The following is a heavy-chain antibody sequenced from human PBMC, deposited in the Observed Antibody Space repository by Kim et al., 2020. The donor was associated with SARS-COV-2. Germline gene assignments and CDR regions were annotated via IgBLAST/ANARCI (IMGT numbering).Heavy chain of an antibody. J-gene: IGHJ4*02. D-gene: IGHD4-17*01. CDR2: INHSGST. CDR1: GGSFSGYY. CDR3: ARWLYGGKTSYDY. V-gene: IGHV4-34*01. Sequence: SETLSLTCAVYGGSFSGYYWSWIRQPPGKGLEWIGEINHSGSTNYNPSLKSRVTISVDTSKNQFSLKLSSVTAADTAVYYCARWLYGGKTSYDYWGQGTLVTVS.